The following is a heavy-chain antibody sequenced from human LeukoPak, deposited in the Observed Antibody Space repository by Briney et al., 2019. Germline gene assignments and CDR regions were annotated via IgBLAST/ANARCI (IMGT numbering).Heavy chain of an antibody. Sequence: GGSLRLSCAASGFTFSSHFMHWVRQAPGKGLEWVAVISYDGSSKYYADSVKGRFTISRDNSKNTLYLQMNSLRAEDTAVYYCANSFGSGWFFDYWGQGTLVTVSS. CDR3: ANSFGSGWFFDY. CDR2: ISYDGSSK. V-gene: IGHV3-30*18. CDR1: GFTFSSHF. D-gene: IGHD6-19*01. J-gene: IGHJ4*02.